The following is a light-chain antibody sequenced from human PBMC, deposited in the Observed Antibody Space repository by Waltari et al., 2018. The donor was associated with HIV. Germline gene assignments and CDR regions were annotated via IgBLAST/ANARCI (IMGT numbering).Light chain of an antibody. CDR1: NIGYKS. J-gene: IGLJ3*02. CDR2: YAS. CDR3: QVWEINSDHPWV. V-gene: IGLV3-21*01. Sequence: SYVLTQPPSVSAAPGKTATITCGGNNIGYKSAHWYQQRPGQAPVLVISYASDRPSGIPDRFSGSNSGNTATLTISRVEGGDEATYSCQVWEINSDHPWVFGGGTKLTVL.